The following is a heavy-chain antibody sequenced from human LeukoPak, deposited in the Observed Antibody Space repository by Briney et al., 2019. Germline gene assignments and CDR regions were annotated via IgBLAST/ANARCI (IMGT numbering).Heavy chain of an antibody. CDR1: GGSLSSSSYY. CDR3: ARLDIFSYMDV. D-gene: IGHD3-9*01. CDR2: IYYSGST. J-gene: IGHJ6*03. V-gene: IGHV4-39*07. Sequence: SETLSLTCSVSGGSLSSSSYYWGWIRQPPGKGLEWIGNIYYSGSTNYNPSLKSRVTISVDTSKNQFSLKLSSVTAADTAVYYCARLDIFSYMDVWGKGTTVTISS.